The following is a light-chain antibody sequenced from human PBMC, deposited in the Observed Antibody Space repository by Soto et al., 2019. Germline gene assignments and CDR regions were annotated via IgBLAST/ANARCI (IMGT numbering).Light chain of an antibody. Sequence: AIRMTQSPASFSFSTGERVTITCRASQGISSYLAWYQQKPGQAPKLLIYAAATLQRGAPSRFSASGSGTDFTLTISRLQSEDFAIYYCQQYMSYPYTFGQGTKLEI. CDR3: QQYMSYPYT. J-gene: IGKJ2*01. CDR2: AAA. CDR1: QGISSY. V-gene: IGKV1-8*01.